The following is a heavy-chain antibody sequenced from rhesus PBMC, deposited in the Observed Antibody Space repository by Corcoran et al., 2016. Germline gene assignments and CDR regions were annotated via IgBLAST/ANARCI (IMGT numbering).Heavy chain of an antibody. Sequence: QVQLQESGPGVVKPSETLSLTCAVSGGSISDSYRWSWIRQPPGEGLEWSGYIYGSSTSTNYNPSLKSRVTISKDTSKNQFSLKLSSVTAADTAVYYCASTQRDRYCTSTTCYEVDYWGQGVLVTVSS. J-gene: IGHJ4*01. CDR2: IYGSSTST. CDR3: ASTQRDRYCTSTTCYEVDY. CDR1: GGSISDSYR. V-gene: IGHV4S10*01. D-gene: IGHD2-2*01.